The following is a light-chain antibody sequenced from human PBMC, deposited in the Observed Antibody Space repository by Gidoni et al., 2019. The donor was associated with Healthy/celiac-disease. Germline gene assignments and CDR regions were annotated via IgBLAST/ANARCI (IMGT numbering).Light chain of an antibody. Sequence: EIVMTLSPATLSVSPGERATLSCRASQIISSNLAWYQQKVGQAPRLLIYGVSTRATGIPARFSGSGSGTEFTLTISSLQSEDFGVYCCQQYNNWPPITFGQGTRLEIK. CDR1: QIISSN. J-gene: IGKJ5*01. CDR3: QQYNNWPPIT. CDR2: GVS. V-gene: IGKV3-15*01.